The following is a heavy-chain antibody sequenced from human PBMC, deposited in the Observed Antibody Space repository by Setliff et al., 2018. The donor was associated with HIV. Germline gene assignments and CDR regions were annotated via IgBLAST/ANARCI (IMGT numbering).Heavy chain of an antibody. D-gene: IGHD3-9*01. CDR2: IYTSGST. V-gene: IGHV4-61*09. CDR3: ARRERYYDILTGRVSDGFDI. CDR1: GGSISSGSYF. Sequence: SETLSLTCTVSGGSISSGSYFWSWIRQPAGKGLEWIGHIYTSGSTNYNPSLKSRVTTSVDTSKNHFSLRLSSVTAADTAVYYWARRERYYDILTGRVSDGFDIWGQGTMVTVSS. J-gene: IGHJ3*02.